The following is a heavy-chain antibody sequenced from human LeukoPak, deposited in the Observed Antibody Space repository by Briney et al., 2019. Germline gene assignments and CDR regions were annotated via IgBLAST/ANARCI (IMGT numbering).Heavy chain of an antibody. CDR2: ISGSGGST. CDR3: AKETYYYGSGSYSHYFDY. CDR1: GFTFSSYG. D-gene: IGHD3-10*01. J-gene: IGHJ4*02. Sequence: GGSLRLSCAASGFTFSSYGMSWVRQAPGKGLEWVSAISGSGGSTYYADSVKGRFTISRDNSKNTLYLQMNSLRAEDTAVYYCAKETYYYGSGSYSHYFDYWGQGTLVTASS. V-gene: IGHV3-23*01.